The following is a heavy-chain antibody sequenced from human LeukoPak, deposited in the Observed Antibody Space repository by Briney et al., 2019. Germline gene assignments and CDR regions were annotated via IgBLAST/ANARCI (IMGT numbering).Heavy chain of an antibody. CDR2: ISYSSSAI. Sequence: GGSLRLSCAASGFTFSTYSMNWVRQAPGKGLEWVSYISYSSSAIYYADSVKGRFTISRDNAKNSLYLRMNSLRDEDTAVYYCARDSYGSSGYYYVSDYWGQGILVTVSS. D-gene: IGHD3-22*01. CDR1: GFTFSTYS. J-gene: IGHJ4*02. CDR3: ARDSYGSSGYYYVSDY. V-gene: IGHV3-48*02.